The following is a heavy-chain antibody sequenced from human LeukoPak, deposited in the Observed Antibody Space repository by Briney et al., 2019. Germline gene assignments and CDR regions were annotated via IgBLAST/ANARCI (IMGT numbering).Heavy chain of an antibody. V-gene: IGHV3-30*18. D-gene: IGHD6-19*01. CDR1: GFTFSSYG. CDR2: ISYHGSNK. CDR3: AKGSSGWY. J-gene: IGHJ4*02. Sequence: GGSLRLSCAASGFTFSSYGMHWVRQAPGKGLEWVAVISYHGSNKYYADSVKGRFTISRDNSKNTLYLQMNSLRAEDTAVYYCAKGSSGWYWGQGTLVTVSS.